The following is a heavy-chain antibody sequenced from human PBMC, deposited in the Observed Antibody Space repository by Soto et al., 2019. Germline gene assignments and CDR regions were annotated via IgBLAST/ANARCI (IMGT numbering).Heavy chain of an antibody. D-gene: IGHD3-3*01. CDR3: ARVERFLEWLHGMDV. V-gene: IGHV1-18*04. Sequence: GASVKVSCKASGYTFTSYGISWVRQAPGQGLEWMGWISAYNGNTNYAQKLQGRVTMTTDTSTSTAYMELRSLRSDDTAVYYCARVERFLEWLHGMDVWGQGTTLTVSS. CDR2: ISAYNGNT. J-gene: IGHJ6*02. CDR1: GYTFTSYG.